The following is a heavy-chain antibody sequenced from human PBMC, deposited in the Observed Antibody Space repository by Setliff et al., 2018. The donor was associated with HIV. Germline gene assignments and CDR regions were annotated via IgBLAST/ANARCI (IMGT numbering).Heavy chain of an antibody. J-gene: IGHJ4*02. Sequence: PGGSLRLSCAASGFTFNTYAMSWVRQAPGKGLEWVSVISGSGGSTFYADSVKGRFTISRDNAKNSLYLQMDSLRAEDTAVYYCARDDHPGGIDSWGQGTLVTVSS. CDR1: GFTFNTYA. V-gene: IGHV3-23*01. CDR3: ARDDHPGGIDS. CDR2: ISGSGGST. D-gene: IGHD3-16*01.